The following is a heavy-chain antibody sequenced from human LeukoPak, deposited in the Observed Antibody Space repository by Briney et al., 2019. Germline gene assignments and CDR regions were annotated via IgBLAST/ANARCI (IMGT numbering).Heavy chain of an antibody. CDR1: GGSISSYY. D-gene: IGHD3-10*01. J-gene: IGHJ5*02. Sequence: SETLSLTCTVSGGSISSYYWSWIRQPAGKGLEWIGRIYTSGSTNYNPSLKSRVTMSVDTSKNQFSLKLSSVTAADTAVYYCARDGVLWFGELLSGSNWFDPWGQGTLVTVSS. CDR2: IYTSGST. CDR3: ARDGVLWFGELLSGSNWFDP. V-gene: IGHV4-4*07.